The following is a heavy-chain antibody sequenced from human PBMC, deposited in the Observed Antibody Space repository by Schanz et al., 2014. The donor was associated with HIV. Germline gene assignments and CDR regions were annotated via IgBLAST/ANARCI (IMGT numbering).Heavy chain of an antibody. CDR3: AKGQVADDNY. CDR1: GYTFTDYL. CDR2: INPISGGT. Sequence: QVQLVQSGAEVKKPGASMKVSCKASGYTFTDYLLHWFRQATGQGLEWMGWINPISGGTNYAEKFQGGVPMTRDTSINTAYVELRRLKSDDTAVYFCAKGQVADDNYWGQGTLITVSS. V-gene: IGHV1-2*02. J-gene: IGHJ4*02. D-gene: IGHD3-22*01.